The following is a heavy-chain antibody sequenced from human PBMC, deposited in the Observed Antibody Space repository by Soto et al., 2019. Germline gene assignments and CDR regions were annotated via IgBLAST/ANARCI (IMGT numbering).Heavy chain of an antibody. CDR2: IYYSGTI. Sequence: QVQLQESGPGPVKPSQTLSLTCTVSGGSISSGGYYWNWIRQCPGKGLEWIGNIYYSGTIYYNPSLKNRVSISVATSQNQFSLELRFVTAADTAVYYGARELTPKHYNNVLTGYRMTNWFDPWGQGTLVTVSS. CDR1: GGSISSGGYY. CDR3: ARELTPKHYNNVLTGYRMTNWFDP. V-gene: IGHV4-31*02. D-gene: IGHD3-9*01. J-gene: IGHJ5*02.